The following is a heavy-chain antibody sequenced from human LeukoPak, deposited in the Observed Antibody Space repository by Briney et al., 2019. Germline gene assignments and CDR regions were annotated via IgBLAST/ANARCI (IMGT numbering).Heavy chain of an antibody. CDR2: ISYDGSNK. D-gene: IGHD3-10*01. CDR3: ARGGFRGYYLDY. J-gene: IGHJ4*02. CDR1: GFTFSSYA. Sequence: GRSLRLSCAASGFTFSSYAMHWVRQAPGKGLEWVAVISYDGSNKYYADSVRGRFTTSRDNAKNTLSLQMISLRAEDTAVYYCARGGFRGYYLDYWGQGTLVTVSS. V-gene: IGHV3-30-3*01.